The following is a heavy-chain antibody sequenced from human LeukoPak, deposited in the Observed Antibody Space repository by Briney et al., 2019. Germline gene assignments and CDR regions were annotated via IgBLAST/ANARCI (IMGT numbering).Heavy chain of an antibody. CDR2: IHGSSGST. CDR3: ARGYDFWSGYSFDY. V-gene: IGHV3-23*01. Sequence: GGSLRLSCSVSGFTFSNYGMSWVRQAPGKGLEWVSCIHGSSGSTYYADSVKGRFTISRDNSKNTLYLQMNSLRAEDTAVYYCARGYDFWSGYSFDYWGQGTLVTVSS. D-gene: IGHD3-3*01. CDR1: GFTFSNYG. J-gene: IGHJ4*02.